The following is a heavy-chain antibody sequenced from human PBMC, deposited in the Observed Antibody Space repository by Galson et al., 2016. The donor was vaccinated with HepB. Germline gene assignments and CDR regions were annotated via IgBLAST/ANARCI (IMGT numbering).Heavy chain of an antibody. Sequence: SVKVSCKASGYTFIGYYVHWVRQAPGQGLEWMGWINPNTGGTKYAQKFQGRVTMTRDTSISTAYMDLSSLRSDDTAVYYCAKVTGYCSGGSSANWFDPWGQGTLVTVSS. CDR3: AKVTGYCSGGSSANWFDP. CDR1: GYTFIGYY. CDR2: INPNTGGT. D-gene: IGHD2-15*01. J-gene: IGHJ5*02. V-gene: IGHV1-2*02.